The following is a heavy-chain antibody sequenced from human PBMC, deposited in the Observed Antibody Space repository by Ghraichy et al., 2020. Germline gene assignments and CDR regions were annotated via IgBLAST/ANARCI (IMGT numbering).Heavy chain of an antibody. CDR2: IWTDGTYT. CDR3: ATTPSRVVIASTRFYFDF. CDR1: GFTFSRTA. Sequence: GGSLRLSCEASGFTFSRTAMHWVRQASGKGLEWVAGIWTDGTYTYYLDSVKARFTISRDNSKNTVSLQMDSLRAEDTAVYYCATTPSRVVIASTRFYFDFWGQGTLVTVSS. D-gene: IGHD2-21*01. V-gene: IGHV3-33*01. J-gene: IGHJ4*02.